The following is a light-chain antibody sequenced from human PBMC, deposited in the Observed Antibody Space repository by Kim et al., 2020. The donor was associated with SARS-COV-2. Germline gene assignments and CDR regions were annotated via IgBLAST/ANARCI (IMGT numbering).Light chain of an antibody. J-gene: IGLJ3*02. V-gene: IGLV4-69*01. CDR3: QTWGTGIRV. CDR2: LNSDGSH. CDR1: SGHSSYA. Sequence: ASVKLTCTLRSGHSSYAIAWHQQQPEKGPRYLIKLNSDGSHSKGDGIPDRFSGSSSGAERYLTISSLQSEDEADYYCQTWGTGIRVFGGGTKVTVL.